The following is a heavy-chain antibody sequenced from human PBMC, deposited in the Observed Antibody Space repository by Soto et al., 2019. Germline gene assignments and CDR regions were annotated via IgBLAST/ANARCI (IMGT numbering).Heavy chain of an antibody. CDR2: IYYIVST. Sequence: SETLSLTCTVSGGSISSYYWSRIRQPPGKGLERIGYIYYIVSTNYNPSLKSRVTISVDTSKNQFSLNLSSVFVSFTFVYYSARIQHGNDAFDIWGQGTMVTVSS. CDR3: ARIQHGNDAFDI. D-gene: IGHD4-17*01. CDR1: GGSISSYY. J-gene: IGHJ3*02. V-gene: IGHV4-59*01.